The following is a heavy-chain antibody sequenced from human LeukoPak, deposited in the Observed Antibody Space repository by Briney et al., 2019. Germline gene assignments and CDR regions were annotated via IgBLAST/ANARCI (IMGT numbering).Heavy chain of an antibody. CDR1: GFTFSSHD. J-gene: IGHJ4*02. V-gene: IGHV3-30*03. CDR2: ISSDGSNE. D-gene: IGHD6-13*01. Sequence: GGSLRLSCAASGFTFSSHDMHWVRQAPGKGLEWVAVISSDGSNEDYADSVKGRFTISRDNSKNTLYLQVNTLRAEDTAVYYCATGRGSSWYEPLDYWGQGTLVTVSS. CDR3: ATGRGSSWYEPLDY.